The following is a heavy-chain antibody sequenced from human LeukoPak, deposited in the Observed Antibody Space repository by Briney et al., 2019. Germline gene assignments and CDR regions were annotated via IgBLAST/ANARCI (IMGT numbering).Heavy chain of an antibody. CDR2: IKEDGSEK. J-gene: IGHJ4*02. V-gene: IGHV3-7*01. D-gene: IGHD4-17*01. Sequence: GGSLRLSCVASGFTFSNAWISWVRQAPGKGLEWVANIKEDGSEKYYVDSVKGRFTLSRDNAKNSLYLQMNSLRAEDTAVYYCARGHYGLDCWGQGTLVTVSS. CDR1: GFTFSNAW. CDR3: ARGHYGLDC.